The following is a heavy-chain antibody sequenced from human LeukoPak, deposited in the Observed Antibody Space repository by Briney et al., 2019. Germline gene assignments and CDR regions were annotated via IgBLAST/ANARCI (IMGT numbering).Heavy chain of an antibody. V-gene: IGHV4-59*01. J-gene: IGHJ4*02. CDR1: GGSISSYY. CDR3: AREDGGNSYYFDY. Sequence: SETLSLTCTVSGGSISSYYWSWIRQPPGKGLEWIGYIYYSGSTNYNPSLKSRVTISVDTSKNQFSLKLSSVTAADTAVYYCAREDGGNSYYFDYWGQGTLVTVSS. CDR2: IYYSGST. D-gene: IGHD4-23*01.